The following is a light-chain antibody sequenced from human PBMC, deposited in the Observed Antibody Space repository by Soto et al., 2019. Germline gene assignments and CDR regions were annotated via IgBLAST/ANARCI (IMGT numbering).Light chain of an antibody. J-gene: IGKJ1*01. CDR2: GAS. CDR3: QQYGSSPRT. Sequence: EIVSTQSPGTLSLSPGERATLSCRASQSVSSSYLAWYRQKPGQAPRLLIYGASSRATGIPDRFSGSGSGTDFTLTISRLEPEDFAVYYCQQYGSSPRTFGQGTKVEIK. V-gene: IGKV3-20*01. CDR1: QSVSSSY.